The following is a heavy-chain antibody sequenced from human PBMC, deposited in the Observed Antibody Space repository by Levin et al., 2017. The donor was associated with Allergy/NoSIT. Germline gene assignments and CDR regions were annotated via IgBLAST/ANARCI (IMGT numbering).Heavy chain of an antibody. D-gene: IGHD2-8*02. CDR3: ASGGGVYHHGMDV. V-gene: IGHV1-46*04. J-gene: IGHJ6*02. CDR1: GYIFTTYY. Sequence: AASVKVSCKASGYIFTTYYMHWVRQAPGQGLEWMGVIYPSGGSTSYAQKLQGRVTMTRDTSTTTFYMELSSLSSEDTAVYYCASGGGVYHHGMDVWGQGTTVTVSS. CDR2: IYPSGGST.